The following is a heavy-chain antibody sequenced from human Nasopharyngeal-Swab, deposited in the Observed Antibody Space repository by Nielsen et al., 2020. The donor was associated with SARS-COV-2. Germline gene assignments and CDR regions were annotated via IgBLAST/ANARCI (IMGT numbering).Heavy chain of an antibody. Sequence: ASVKVSCKASGYTFDTFGISWVRQAPGQGLEWMGWISARNGNTDYAENFQGRVSMTTDTSTSTVYMELRRLRSDDTAVYYCARDRGGFDAVGAVGIAFDVWGQGTKGTVSS. CDR3: ARDRGGFDAVGAVGIAFDV. V-gene: IGHV1-18*04. CDR1: GYTFDTFG. CDR2: ISARNGNT. D-gene: IGHD1-26*01. J-gene: IGHJ3*01.